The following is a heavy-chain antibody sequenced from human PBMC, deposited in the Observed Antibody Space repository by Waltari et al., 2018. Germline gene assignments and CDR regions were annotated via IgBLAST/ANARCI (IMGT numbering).Heavy chain of an antibody. Sequence: QVQLQQWGAGLLKPSETLSLTCAVYGGSFSGYYWTWLRHPPGKGLEWIGEINHSGSTNYNPSLKSRVTISVDTSKNQFSLKLSSVTAADTAVYYCARVMLYCSSTSCDAFDIWGQGTMVTVSS. CDR3: ARVMLYCSSTSCDAFDI. CDR1: GGSFSGYY. V-gene: IGHV4-34*01. CDR2: INHSGST. J-gene: IGHJ3*02. D-gene: IGHD2-2*01.